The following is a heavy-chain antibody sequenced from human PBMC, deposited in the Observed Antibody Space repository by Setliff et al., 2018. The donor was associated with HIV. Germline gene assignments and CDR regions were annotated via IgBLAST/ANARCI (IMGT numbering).Heavy chain of an antibody. J-gene: IGHJ6*04. CDR1: GFTFHNSI. D-gene: IGHD6-19*01. CDR3: VKGASVAGPYFYYMDV. CDR2: ILRNGDPP. V-gene: IGHV3-9*01. Sequence: GGSLRLSCEGSGFTFHNSIMHWVRQAPGKGLEWVSGILRNGDPPGHVDSARGRISISRDNARNSLYLQMDSLTTEDTALYYCVKGASVAGPYFYYMDVWGKGTTVTVSS.